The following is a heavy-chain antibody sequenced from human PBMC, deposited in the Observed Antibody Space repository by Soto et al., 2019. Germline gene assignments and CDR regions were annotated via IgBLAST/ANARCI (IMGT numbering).Heavy chain of an antibody. J-gene: IGHJ6*02. CDR1: GGSFDSGDYY. CDR3: AWSSSTSRYFGLDV. D-gene: IGHD6-6*01. Sequence: SETLSLTCSVSGGSFDSGDYYWHWLCQPPGKFLEYIGYIYYTGSTYYNPSLKSRFTLSLDTSENQFSLKLSSVTAADTAVYFCAWSSSTSRYFGLDVWGHGTWVTVSS. V-gene: IGHV4-30-4*01. CDR2: IYYTGST.